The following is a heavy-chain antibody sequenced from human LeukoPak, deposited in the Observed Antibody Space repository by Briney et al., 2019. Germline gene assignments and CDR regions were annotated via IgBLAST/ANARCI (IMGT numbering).Heavy chain of an antibody. CDR1: GYTFTGYY. D-gene: IGHD1-26*01. Sequence: ASVKVSCKASGYTFTGYYMHWVRQAPGQGLEWMGWINPNSGGTNYAQKFQGRVTMTRDTSISTAYMELSRLRSDDTAVYYCARGYSGSYYYYYYHYYMDVWGKGTTVTISS. CDR2: INPNSGGT. CDR3: ARGYSGSYYYYYYHYYMDV. V-gene: IGHV1-2*02. J-gene: IGHJ6*03.